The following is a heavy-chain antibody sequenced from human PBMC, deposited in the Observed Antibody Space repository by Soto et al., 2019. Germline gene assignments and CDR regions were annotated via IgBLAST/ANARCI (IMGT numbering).Heavy chain of an antibody. CDR2: IYYSGST. J-gene: IGHJ5*02. V-gene: IGHV4-39*07. D-gene: IGHD3-3*01. CDR1: GGSISSSSYY. Sequence: SETLSLTCTVSGGSISSSSYYWGWIRQPPGKGLEWIGTIYYSGSTDYNPSLKSRVTISVDKSKNQFSLKLSSVTAADTAVYYCARDKFLEWYNWFDPWGQGTLVTVSS. CDR3: ARDKFLEWYNWFDP.